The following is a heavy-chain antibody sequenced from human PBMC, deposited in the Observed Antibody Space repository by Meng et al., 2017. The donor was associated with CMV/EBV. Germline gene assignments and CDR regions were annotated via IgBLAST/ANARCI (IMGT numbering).Heavy chain of an antibody. CDR2: IKSKTDGGTT. D-gene: IGHD3-9*01. J-gene: IGHJ5*01. V-gene: IGHV3-15*01. CDR1: GFTFSNAW. CDR3: AKESSTTSEAGGTYDIFDS. Sequence: GESLKISCAASGFTFSNAWMSWVRQAPGKGLEWVGRIKSKTDGGTTDYAAPVKGRFTISRDNSRNILYLQMSSLRTDDTAVYYCAKESSTTSEAGGTYDIFDSWGQGALVTVSS.